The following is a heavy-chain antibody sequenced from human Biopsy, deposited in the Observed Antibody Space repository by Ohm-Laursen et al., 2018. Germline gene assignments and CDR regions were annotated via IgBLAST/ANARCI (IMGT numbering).Heavy chain of an antibody. CDR3: ARATNSTGWPYYYFYGMDV. V-gene: IGHV4-59*07. D-gene: IGHD2/OR15-2a*01. CDR1: GGSISSDY. J-gene: IGHJ6*02. CDR2: IYYSGST. Sequence: SDTLSLTCTASGGSISSDYWSWIRQPPGKGLEWIGIIYYSGSTNYNPSLKIRVTISVDTSKNQFSLRLNSVTAADTAVYYCARATNSTGWPYYYFYGMDVWGQGTTVTVSS.